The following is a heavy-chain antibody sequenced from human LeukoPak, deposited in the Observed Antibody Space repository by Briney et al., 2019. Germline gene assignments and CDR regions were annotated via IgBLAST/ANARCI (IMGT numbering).Heavy chain of an antibody. J-gene: IGHJ4*02. CDR1: GFTFSSYG. CDR3: AKDQPQYCSGGSCYPGGYDY. D-gene: IGHD2-15*01. CDR2: TRYDGSIK. Sequence: GGSLRLSCAASGFTFSSYGMHWFRQAPGKGLEWVAFTRYDGSIKYYVDSVKGRFTISRDNPKNTLYLQMNSLRAEDTAVYYCAKDQPQYCSGGSCYPGGYDYWGQGTLVTVSS. V-gene: IGHV3-30*02.